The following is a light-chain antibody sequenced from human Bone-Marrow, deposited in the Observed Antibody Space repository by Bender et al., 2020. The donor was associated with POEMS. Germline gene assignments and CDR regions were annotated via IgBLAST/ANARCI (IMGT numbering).Light chain of an antibody. CDR1: TSNIGSNY. CDR2: RNN. V-gene: IGLV1-47*01. J-gene: IGLJ3*02. Sequence: QSVLTQPPSASGTPGQSVTISCSGSTSNIGSNYVYWYQHVPGTAPKLLIYRNNQRPSGVPDRFSGSKSGTSASLAITGLQSDDEAIYFCVAWDASLNGWVFGGGTKLTVL. CDR3: VAWDASLNGWV.